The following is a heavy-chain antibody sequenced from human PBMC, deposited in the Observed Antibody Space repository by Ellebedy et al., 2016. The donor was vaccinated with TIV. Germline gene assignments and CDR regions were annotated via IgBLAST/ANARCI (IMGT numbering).Heavy chain of an antibody. CDR3: ARGLTYYYDSSGYSFSQTEWDAFDI. Sequence: GESLKISCAASGFTFSSYGMHWVRQAPGKGLEWVAVISYDGSNKYYADSVKGRFTISRDNSKNTLYLQMNSLRAEDTAVYYCARGLTYYYDSSGYSFSQTEWDAFDIWGQGTMVTVSS. CDR1: GFTFSSYG. V-gene: IGHV3-30*03. D-gene: IGHD3-22*01. CDR2: ISYDGSNK. J-gene: IGHJ3*02.